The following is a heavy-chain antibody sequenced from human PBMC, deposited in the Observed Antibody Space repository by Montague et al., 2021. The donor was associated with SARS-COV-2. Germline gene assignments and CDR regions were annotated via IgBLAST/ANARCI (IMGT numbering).Heavy chain of an antibody. D-gene: IGHD3-10*01. Sequence: SETLSLTCTVSGGSVSSSSYYWGWIRQPPGKGLEWIGSIYYTGSTYYHPSLKSRVTISVDTSTNRFSLQLSSVTAADTAVYYCSRHITGSGNAFDIWGQGTMGTVSS. V-gene: IGHV4-39*01. CDR3: SRHITGSGNAFDI. J-gene: IGHJ3*02. CDR1: GGSVSSSSYY. CDR2: IYYTGST.